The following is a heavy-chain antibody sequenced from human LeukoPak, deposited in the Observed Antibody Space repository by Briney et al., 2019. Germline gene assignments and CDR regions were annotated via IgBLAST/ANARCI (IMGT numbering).Heavy chain of an antibody. V-gene: IGHV1-69*04. CDR2: IIPILGIA. D-gene: IGHD1-26*01. J-gene: IGHJ5*02. CDR1: GGTFSSYA. Sequence: ASVKVSCKASGGTFSSYAISWVRQAPGQGLEWMGRIIPILGIANYAQKFQGRVTITADKSTSTAYMELSSLRSEDTAVFYCARDPSGSYSLPWGQGTLVTVSS. CDR3: ARDPSGSYSLP.